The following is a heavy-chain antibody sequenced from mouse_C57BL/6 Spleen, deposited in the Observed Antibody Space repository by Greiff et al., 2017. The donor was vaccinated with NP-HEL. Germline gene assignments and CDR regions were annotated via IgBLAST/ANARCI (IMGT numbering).Heavy chain of an antibody. V-gene: IGHV14-4*01. Sequence: EVQLQQSGAELVRPGASVKLSCTASGFNIKDDYMHWVKQRPEQGLEWIGWIDPENGDTEYASKFQGKATVTADTSSNTAYLQLSSLTSEDTAVDYCTGVYYDYDGFNFDYWGQGTTLTVSS. J-gene: IGHJ2*01. D-gene: IGHD2-4*01. CDR2: IDPENGDT. CDR1: GFNIKDDY. CDR3: TGVYYDYDGFNFDY.